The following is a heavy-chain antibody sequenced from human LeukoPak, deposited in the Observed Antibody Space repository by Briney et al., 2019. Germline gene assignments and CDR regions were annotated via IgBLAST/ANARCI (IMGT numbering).Heavy chain of an antibody. CDR1: GFTFSSYW. J-gene: IGHJ5*02. CDR3: ARTPVGAITP. Sequence: GGYLRLYCAASGFTFSSYWMTWFRQAPGKGLEWVANIKQDGREKYYVDSVKGRFTISRDNAKNSLYLQMNSLRAEDTAVYYCARTPVGAITPWGQGSLVTVSS. CDR2: IKQDGREK. V-gene: IGHV3-7*01. D-gene: IGHD1-26*01.